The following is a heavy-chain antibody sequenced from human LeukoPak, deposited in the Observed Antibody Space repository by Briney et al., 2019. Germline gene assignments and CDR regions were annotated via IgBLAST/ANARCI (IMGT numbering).Heavy chain of an antibody. Sequence: PGRSLTLSCAASGFTFSSYGMHWVRQAPGKGLEWVAVIWYDGSNKYYADSVKGRFTISRDNSKNTLYLQMNSLRAEDTAVYYCARDGGSSWSAYFDYWGQGTLVTVSS. CDR1: GFTFSSYG. CDR3: ARDGGSSWSAYFDY. D-gene: IGHD6-13*01. CDR2: IWYDGSNK. V-gene: IGHV3-33*01. J-gene: IGHJ4*02.